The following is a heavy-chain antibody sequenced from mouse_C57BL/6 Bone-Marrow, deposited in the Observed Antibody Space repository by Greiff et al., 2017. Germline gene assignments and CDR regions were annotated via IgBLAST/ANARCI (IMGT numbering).Heavy chain of an antibody. D-gene: IGHD1-1*01. Sequence: EVKLMESGGGLVQPGGSLKLSCAASGFTFSDYYMYWVRQTPEKRLEWVAYISNGGGSTYYPDTVKGRFTISRDNAKNTLYLQMSRLKSEDTAMYYCARHPPSTVVAHWYFDVWGTGTTVTVSS. V-gene: IGHV5-12*01. CDR2: ISNGGGST. CDR1: GFTFSDYY. J-gene: IGHJ1*03. CDR3: ARHPPSTVVAHWYFDV.